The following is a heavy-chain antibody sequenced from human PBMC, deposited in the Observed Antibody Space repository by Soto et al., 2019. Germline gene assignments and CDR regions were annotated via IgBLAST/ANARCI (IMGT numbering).Heavy chain of an antibody. CDR3: ARDKITGLFDY. V-gene: IGHV1-3*01. Sequence: ASVKVSCKASGYTFTSYAMHWVRQAPGQRLEWMGWINAGNGNTKCSQKFQGRVTITRDTSASTAYMELSSLRSEDTAVYYCARDKITGLFDYWGQGTLVTVSS. CDR1: GYTFTSYA. J-gene: IGHJ4*02. D-gene: IGHD2-8*02. CDR2: INAGNGNT.